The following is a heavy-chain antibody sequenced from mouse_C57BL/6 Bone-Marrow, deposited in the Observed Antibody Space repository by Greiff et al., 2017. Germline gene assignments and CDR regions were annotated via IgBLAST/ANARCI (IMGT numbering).Heavy chain of an antibody. V-gene: IGHV1-50*01. D-gene: IGHD1-1*01. J-gene: IGHJ4*01. CDR1: GYTFTSYW. CDR3: ARRGYYGSSLWYAMDY. Sequence: QVQLQQSGAELVKPGASVKLSCKASGYTFTSYWMQWVKQRPGQGLEWIGEIDPSDSYTNYNQTFKGKATLTVDTSSSTAYMQISSLTSEDSAVYYCARRGYYGSSLWYAMDYWGQGTSVTVSS. CDR2: IDPSDSYT.